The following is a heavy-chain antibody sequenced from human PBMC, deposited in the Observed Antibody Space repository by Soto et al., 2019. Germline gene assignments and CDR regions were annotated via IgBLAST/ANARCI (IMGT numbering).Heavy chain of an antibody. Sequence: SETLSLTCAVYGGSFSGYYWSWIRQPPGKGLEWIGEINHSGSTNYNPSLKSRVTISVDTSKNQFSLKLSSVTAADTAVYYCARDPIAARVTNDYWGQGTLVTVSS. CDR3: ARDPIAARVTNDY. CDR1: GGSFSGYY. V-gene: IGHV4-34*01. D-gene: IGHD6-6*01. CDR2: INHSGST. J-gene: IGHJ4*02.